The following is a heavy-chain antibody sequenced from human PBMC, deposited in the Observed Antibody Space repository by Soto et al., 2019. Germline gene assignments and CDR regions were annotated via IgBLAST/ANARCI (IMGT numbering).Heavy chain of an antibody. CDR1: GGSFSGYY. Sequence: QVQLQQWGAGLLKPSETLSLTCAVYGGSFSGYYWSWIRQPPGKGLEWIGEINHSGSTNYNPSLKSRVTISVDPSKNQFSLKLSSVTAADTAVYYCARGRRYFDWPSRGMDVWGQGTTVTVSS. CDR2: INHSGST. CDR3: ARGRRYFDWPSRGMDV. V-gene: IGHV4-34*01. D-gene: IGHD3-9*01. J-gene: IGHJ6*02.